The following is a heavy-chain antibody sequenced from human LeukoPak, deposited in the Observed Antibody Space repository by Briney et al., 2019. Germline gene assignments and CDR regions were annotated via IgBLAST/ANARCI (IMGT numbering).Heavy chain of an antibody. V-gene: IGHV1-24*01. J-gene: IGHJ4*02. D-gene: IGHD3-16*01. Sequence: GASVKVSCQVSGYTLSDLNMHWVRQAPGKGLEWMGGYDPEDGETIFAQRFQGRVTMTEDTSADIAYMELSSLRSDDTAVFYCATELNWGSGTGAWGQGTLVTVSS. CDR1: GYTLSDLN. CDR2: YDPEDGET. CDR3: ATELNWGSGTGA.